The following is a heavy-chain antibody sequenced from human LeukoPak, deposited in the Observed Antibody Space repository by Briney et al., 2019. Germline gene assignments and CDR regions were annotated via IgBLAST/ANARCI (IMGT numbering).Heavy chain of an antibody. CDR1: GFTFSNYW. Sequence: GGSLRLSCAASGFTFSNYWMSWVRQAPGKGLEWVANIKQDGSEKYYVDSVKGRFTVSRDNAKNSVYLQMNSLRAEDTAIYYCARDMELSTWGTGTMVSVSS. CDR2: IKQDGSEK. J-gene: IGHJ3*01. V-gene: IGHV3-7*05. CDR3: ARDMELST. D-gene: IGHD3-16*02.